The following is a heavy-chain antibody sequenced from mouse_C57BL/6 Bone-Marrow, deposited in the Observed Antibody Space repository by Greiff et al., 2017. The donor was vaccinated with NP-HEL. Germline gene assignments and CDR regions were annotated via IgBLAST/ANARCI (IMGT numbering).Heavy chain of an antibody. Sequence: QVQLQQPGAELVKPGASVKMSCKASGYTFTSYWITWVKQRPGQGLEWIGDIYPGSGSTNYNEKFKSKATLTADTSSSTAYMPLSSLTSEDSAVSYCAITTEVYYLDYWGQGTTLTVSS. CDR2: IYPGSGST. V-gene: IGHV1-55*01. J-gene: IGHJ2*01. CDR3: AITTEVYYLDY. CDR1: GYTFTSYW. D-gene: IGHD1-1*01.